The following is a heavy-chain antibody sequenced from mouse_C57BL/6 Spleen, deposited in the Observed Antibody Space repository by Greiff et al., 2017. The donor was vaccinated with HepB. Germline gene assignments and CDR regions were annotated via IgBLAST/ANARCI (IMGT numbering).Heavy chain of an antibody. D-gene: IGHD1-1*01. CDR2: IDPETGGT. J-gene: IGHJ2*01. V-gene: IGHV1-15*01. Sequence: QVQLQQSGAELVRPGASVTLSCKASGYTFTDYEMHWVKQTPVHGLEWIGAIDPETGGTAYNQKFKGKAILTADKSSSTAYMELRSLTSEDSAVYYCTRNHYYGSSLFDYWGQGTTLTVSS. CDR3: TRNHYYGSSLFDY. CDR1: GYTFTDYE.